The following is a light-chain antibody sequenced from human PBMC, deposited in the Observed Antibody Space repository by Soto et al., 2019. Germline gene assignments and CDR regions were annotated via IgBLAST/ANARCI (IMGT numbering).Light chain of an antibody. Sequence: EIVMTQSPATLSVSPGGRATLSCRSSQSINTNLAWYQQKPGQAPRLLIYGASTRATGIAARFSGSGSGTEFTLTINSLQSEDVAVYYCQQYDVWPPWTFGQGTNVEI. CDR1: QSINTN. V-gene: IGKV3-15*01. CDR3: QQYDVWPPWT. CDR2: GAS. J-gene: IGKJ2*02.